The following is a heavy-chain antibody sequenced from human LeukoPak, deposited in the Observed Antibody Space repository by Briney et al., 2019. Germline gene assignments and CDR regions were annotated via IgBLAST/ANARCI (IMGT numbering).Heavy chain of an antibody. Sequence: GGSLRLSCAASGFTFNRFWMHWVRQAPGKGLEWVSSISSSSSYIYYADSVKGRFTISRDNAKNSLYLQMNSLRAEDTAVYYCAVGGITIFGVVISSFDYWGQGTLVTVSS. CDR1: GFTFNRFW. CDR2: ISSSSSYI. V-gene: IGHV3-21*01. D-gene: IGHD3-3*01. J-gene: IGHJ4*02. CDR3: AVGGITIFGVVISSFDY.